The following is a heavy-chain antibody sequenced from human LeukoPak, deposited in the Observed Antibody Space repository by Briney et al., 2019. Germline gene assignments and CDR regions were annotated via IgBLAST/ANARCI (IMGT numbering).Heavy chain of an antibody. Sequence: GGSLRLSCAASGLSLSSSNMHWVRQSPGGGLEWLSYISAGSGTVFSADSVKGRFSISRDNARESLFLQMNSLRVGDTAVYYCTKDLGLRRMIWGRGTLVIVSS. CDR3: TKDLGLRRMI. J-gene: IGHJ2*01. CDR1: GLSLSSSN. V-gene: IGHV3-48*04. CDR2: ISAGSGTV.